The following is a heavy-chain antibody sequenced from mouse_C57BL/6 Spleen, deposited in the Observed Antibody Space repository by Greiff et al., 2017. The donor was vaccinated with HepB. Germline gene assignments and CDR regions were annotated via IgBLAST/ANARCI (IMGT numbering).Heavy chain of an antibody. Sequence: QVQLQQPGAELVKPGASVKLSCKASGYTFTSYWMQWVKQRPGQGLEWIGEIDPSDSYTNYNQKFKGKATLTVDTSSSTAYMQLSSLTSEDSAVYYGARSPAYGSSYGFDYWGQGTTLTVSS. J-gene: IGHJ2*01. V-gene: IGHV1-50*01. CDR1: GYTFTSYW. CDR2: IDPSDSYT. D-gene: IGHD1-1*01. CDR3: ARSPAYGSSYGFDY.